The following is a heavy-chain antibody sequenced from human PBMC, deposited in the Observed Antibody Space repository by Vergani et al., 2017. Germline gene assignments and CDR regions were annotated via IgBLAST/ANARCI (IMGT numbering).Heavy chain of an antibody. Sequence: QVQLLESGPGLVKPSETLSLTCTVSGYPNSRGYHWGWIRQPPGKGLQWIGNIYHSGSTYYDPSLKSRVSISIVSSSKFSLSLTSVTAADTAIYYCARHRGSGGFFPSSYFYGMDVWGHGTTVTVSS. V-gene: IGHV4-38-2*02. CDR1: GYPNSRGYH. CDR3: ARHRGSGGFFPSSYFYGMDV. J-gene: IGHJ6*02. CDR2: IYHSGST. D-gene: IGHD3-10*01.